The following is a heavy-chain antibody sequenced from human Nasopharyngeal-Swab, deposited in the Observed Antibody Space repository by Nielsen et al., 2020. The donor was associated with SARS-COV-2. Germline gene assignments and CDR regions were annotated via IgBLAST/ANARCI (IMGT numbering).Heavy chain of an antibody. D-gene: IGHD3-10*01. CDR3: ARGELWFGEWDNSGYAGLDY. J-gene: IGHJ4*02. CDR1: GFTFDDYA. V-gene: IGHV3-43*02. CDR2: ISGDGGST. Sequence: GESLKISCAASGFTFDDYAMHWVRQAPGKGLEWVSLISGDGGSTYYADSVKGRFTISRDNAKNSLYLQMNSLRAEDTAVYYCARGELWFGEWDNSGYAGLDYWGQGTLVTVSS.